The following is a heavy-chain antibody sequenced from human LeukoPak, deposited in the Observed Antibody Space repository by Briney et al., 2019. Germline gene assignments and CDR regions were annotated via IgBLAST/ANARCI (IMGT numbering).Heavy chain of an antibody. Sequence: ASVKVSCKASGYTFTSYYMNWVGQAPGQGREGMGWINHNSGGTNYEKKFQGRVTMTRDTSISTAYMELSRLRSDDTAVYYCARDYYDSSACDYWGQGTLVTVSS. CDR2: INHNSGGT. CDR1: GYTFTSYY. V-gene: IGHV1-2*02. CDR3: ARDYYDSSACDY. J-gene: IGHJ4*02. D-gene: IGHD3-22*01.